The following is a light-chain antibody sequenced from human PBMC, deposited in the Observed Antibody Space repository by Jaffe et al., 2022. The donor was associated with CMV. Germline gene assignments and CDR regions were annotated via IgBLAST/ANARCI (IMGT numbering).Light chain of an antibody. Sequence: QSALTQPRSVSGSPGQSVTISCTGASTDVGRYIYVSWYQQHPGKAPKLILYDVSKRPSGVPDRFSGSKSGNTASLTISGLQAEDEADYYCCSYAGTYTYVFGTGTKVTVL. CDR3: CSYAGTYTYV. J-gene: IGLJ1*01. CDR2: DVS. CDR1: STDVGRYIY. V-gene: IGLV2-11*01.